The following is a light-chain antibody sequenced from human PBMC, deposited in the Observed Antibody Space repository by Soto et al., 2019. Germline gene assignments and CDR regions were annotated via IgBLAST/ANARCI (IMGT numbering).Light chain of an antibody. CDR2: DAS. CDR1: QSLRSS. J-gene: IGKJ5*01. Sequence: ETMMTQSPDTVSVSLGERATLSCRASQSLRSSLAWYQKKPGQAPRLLIYDASTRATGIPARFSGSGSGTELTLTISSLQSADSAVYYCQQYSNWPPFTFGQGTRLEIK. CDR3: QQYSNWPPFT. V-gene: IGKV3-15*01.